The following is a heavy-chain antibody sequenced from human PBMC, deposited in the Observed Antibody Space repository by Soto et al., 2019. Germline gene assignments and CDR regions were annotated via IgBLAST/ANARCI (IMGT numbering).Heavy chain of an antibody. D-gene: IGHD4-4*01. J-gene: IGHJ6*02. Sequence: EVQLVESGGGLVQPGGSLRLSCAASGFTFSSNSMNWVRQAPGKGLEWISYISSSSSTIYYADSVKGRFTISRDNAKNSLYLQMNSLRDEDTAVYYCARGALTTETTYYYYGMDVWGQGTTVTVSS. CDR3: ARGALTTETTYYYYGMDV. V-gene: IGHV3-48*02. CDR2: ISSSSSTI. CDR1: GFTFSSNS.